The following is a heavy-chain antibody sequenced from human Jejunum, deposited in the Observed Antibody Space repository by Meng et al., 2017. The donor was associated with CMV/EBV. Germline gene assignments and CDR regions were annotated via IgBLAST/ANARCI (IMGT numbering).Heavy chain of an antibody. D-gene: IGHD2-2*01. Sequence: AWMTWVRQAPGKGLEWVGRIKRKTDGGTTDYAGPVKGRFTISRDDSKNTLYLQMNSLKTEDTAVYYCTTEVCTATNCYTKGAFDIWGQGTMVTVSS. CDR2: IKRKTDGGTT. J-gene: IGHJ3*02. V-gene: IGHV3-15*01. CDR1: AW. CDR3: TTEVCTATNCYTKGAFDI.